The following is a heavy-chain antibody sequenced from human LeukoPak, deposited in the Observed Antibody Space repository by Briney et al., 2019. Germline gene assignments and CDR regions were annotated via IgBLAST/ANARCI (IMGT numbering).Heavy chain of an antibody. D-gene: IGHD2-21*01. CDR3: ARGCGGDCYSPILYYYYYMDV. V-gene: IGHV4-59*01. J-gene: IGHJ6*03. CDR2: IYYSGST. Sequence: SETLSLTXTVSGGSISSYYWSWIRQPPGKGMEWIGYIYYSGSTNYNPSLKSRVTISVDTSKNQFSLKLSSVTAADTAVYYCARGCGGDCYSPILYYYYYMDVWGKGTTVTVSS. CDR1: GGSISSYY.